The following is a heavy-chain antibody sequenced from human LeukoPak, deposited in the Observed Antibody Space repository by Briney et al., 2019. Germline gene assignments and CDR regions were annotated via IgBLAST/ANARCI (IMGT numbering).Heavy chain of an antibody. CDR3: ARESDTSSPSPNAFDI. Sequence: PGGFLRLSCAASGFTFSSYAMSSVRQAPGKGLEWVSAISGSGGSTYYADSVKGRFTISRDNSKNTLYLQMNSLRAEDTAVYYCARESDTSSPSPNAFDIWGQGTMVTVSS. V-gene: IGHV3-23*01. CDR1: GFTFSSYA. CDR2: ISGSGGST. J-gene: IGHJ3*02. D-gene: IGHD2-2*01.